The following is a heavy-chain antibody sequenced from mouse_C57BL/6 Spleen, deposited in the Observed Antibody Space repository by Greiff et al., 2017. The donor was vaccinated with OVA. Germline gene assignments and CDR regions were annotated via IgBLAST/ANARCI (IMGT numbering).Heavy chain of an antibody. CDR2: ISDGGSYT. CDR1: GFTFSSYA. D-gene: IGHD2-1*01. V-gene: IGHV5-4*01. J-gene: IGHJ2*01. CDR3: ARDHYYGNRGYFDY. Sequence: EVKVVESGGGLVKPGGSLKLSCAASGFTFSSYAMSWVRQTPEKRLEWVATISDGGSYTYYPDNVKGRFTISRDNAKNNLYLQMSHLKSEDTAMYYCARDHYYGNRGYFDYWGQGTTLTVSS.